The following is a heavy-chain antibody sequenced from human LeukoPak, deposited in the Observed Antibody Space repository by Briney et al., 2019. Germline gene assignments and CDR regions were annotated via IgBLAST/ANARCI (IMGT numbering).Heavy chain of an antibody. D-gene: IGHD6-19*01. Sequence: GGSLRLSCAASGXTFSSFWMHWVRQAPGKGRVWVSRINSVGSSTSYADSVKGRFTISRDNAKNTLYLQMNSLRAEDTAVYYCARERTSGWDAFDTWGQGTLVTVSS. CDR3: ARERTSGWDAFDT. CDR2: INSVGSST. CDR1: GXTFSSFW. J-gene: IGHJ5*02. V-gene: IGHV3-74*01.